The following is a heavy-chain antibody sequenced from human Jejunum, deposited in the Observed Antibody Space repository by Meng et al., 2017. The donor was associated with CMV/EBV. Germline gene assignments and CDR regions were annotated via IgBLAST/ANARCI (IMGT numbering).Heavy chain of an antibody. D-gene: IGHD2-8*02. Sequence: FNNYDMSWVRQAPGEGLEWVSAISGGGGTTHYPDSLRGRLTISRDNSKNTLYLQINSLRTEDTALYYCAKRGYCTGDRCYRDSSFDVWGRGTMVTVSS. V-gene: IGHV3-23*01. CDR1: FNNYD. CDR2: ISGGGGTT. CDR3: AKRGYCTGDRCYRDSSFDV. J-gene: IGHJ3*01.